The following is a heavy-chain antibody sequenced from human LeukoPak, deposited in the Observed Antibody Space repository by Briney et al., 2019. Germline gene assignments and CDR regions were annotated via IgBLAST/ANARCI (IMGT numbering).Heavy chain of an antibody. CDR3: ARVDYYDSSGYYFEYFQH. J-gene: IGHJ1*01. D-gene: IGHD3-22*01. CDR1: GGSISSSSYY. V-gene: IGHV4-39*07. CDR2: IYYSGST. Sequence: PSETLSLTCTVSGGSISSSSYYWGWIRQPPGKGLEWIGSIYYSGSTYYNPSLKSRVTISVDTSKNQFSLKLSSVTAADTAVYYCARVDYYDSSGYYFEYFQHWGQGTLATVSS.